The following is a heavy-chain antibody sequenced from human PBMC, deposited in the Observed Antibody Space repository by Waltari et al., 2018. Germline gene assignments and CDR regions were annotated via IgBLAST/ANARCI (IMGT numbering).Heavy chain of an antibody. CDR3: TRGGRNSSWYWRD. J-gene: IGHJ4*02. CDR2: IKQDGSEK. CDR1: GHIFINAR. D-gene: IGHD6-13*01. Sequence: EVQLVESGGGLAKPGGSLRLSRAAPGHIFINARRTWVSQASGKWHEWVANIKQDGSEKYYMDSVKGRFTIYRDNAKNSLYLQMNNLRVEDTAVYYCTRGGRNSSWYWRDWGQGTLVTVSS. V-gene: IGHV3-7*01.